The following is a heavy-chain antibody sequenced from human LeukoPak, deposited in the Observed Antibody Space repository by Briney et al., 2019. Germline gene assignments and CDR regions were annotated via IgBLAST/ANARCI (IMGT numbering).Heavy chain of an antibody. Sequence: PGGSLRLSCAASGFTFSSYSMNWVRQAPGKGLEWVSYISSSSSTIYYADSEKGRFTISRDNAKNSLYLQMNSLRAEDTAVYYCARDGGGYYGEVAFDIWGQGTMVTVSS. D-gene: IGHD3-3*01. J-gene: IGHJ3*02. V-gene: IGHV3-48*01. CDR3: ARDGGGYYGEVAFDI. CDR1: GFTFSSYS. CDR2: ISSSSSTI.